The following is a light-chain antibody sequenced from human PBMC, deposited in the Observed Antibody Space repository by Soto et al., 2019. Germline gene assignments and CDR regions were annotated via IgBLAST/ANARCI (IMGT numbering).Light chain of an antibody. J-gene: IGKJ2*01. Sequence: DIQMTQSPSSLSASVGDRVTITCRASQTISSDLNWYQQNPRKAPKLLISAAPSLQSGVPSRFIGSGSGTAFTLTISSLPPEDFATYYCPHSSNIPYTIGQGTNLEI. V-gene: IGKV1-39*01. CDR2: AAP. CDR3: PHSSNIPYT. CDR1: QTISSD.